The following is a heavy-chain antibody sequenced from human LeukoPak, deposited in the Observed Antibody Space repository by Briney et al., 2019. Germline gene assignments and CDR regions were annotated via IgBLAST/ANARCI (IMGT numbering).Heavy chain of an antibody. Sequence: SSETLSLTCTVSGGSISSYYWSWIRQHAGKGLEWIGRIYTSGSTNYNPSLKSRVTMSVDTSKNQFSLKLSSVTAADTAVYYCTRDGSIAARPGWFDPWGQGTLVTVSS. CDR3: TRDGSIAARPGWFDP. D-gene: IGHD6-6*01. CDR2: IYTSGST. CDR1: GGSISSYY. J-gene: IGHJ5*02. V-gene: IGHV4-4*07.